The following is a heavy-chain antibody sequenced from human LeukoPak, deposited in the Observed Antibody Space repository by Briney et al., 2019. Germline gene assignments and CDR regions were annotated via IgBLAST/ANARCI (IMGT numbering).Heavy chain of an antibody. CDR2: IYYTGTT. J-gene: IGHJ6*03. CDR1: GGSISSYY. D-gene: IGHD3-3*01. V-gene: IGHV4-59*08. Sequence: SETLSLTCTVSGGSISSYYWSWIRQPPGKGLEWIGYIYYTGTTNYNPSLKSRVTISVDTSKNQFSLKLSYVTAADTAVYYCARVKYYDFWSGPSNYYYYMDVWGKGTTVAVSS. CDR3: ARVKYYDFWSGPSNYYYYMDV.